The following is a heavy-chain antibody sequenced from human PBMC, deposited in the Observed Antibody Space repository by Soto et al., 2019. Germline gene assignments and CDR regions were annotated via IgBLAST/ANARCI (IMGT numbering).Heavy chain of an antibody. Sequence: GGSLRLSCAASGFTFSSYWMSWVRQAPGKGLEWVANIKQDGGEKNYVDSVKGRFTISRDNAKNSLYLQMNSLTAEDTAVYYCAREGPTVTSSPKFDYWGQGTLVTVSS. CDR2: IKQDGGEK. D-gene: IGHD4-4*01. J-gene: IGHJ4*02. CDR1: GFTFSSYW. V-gene: IGHV3-7*01. CDR3: AREGPTVTSSPKFDY.